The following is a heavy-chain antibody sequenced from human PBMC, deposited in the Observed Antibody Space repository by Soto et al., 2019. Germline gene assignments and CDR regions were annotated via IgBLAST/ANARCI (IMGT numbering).Heavy chain of an antibody. J-gene: IGHJ5*02. CDR1: GFTFSSYW. CDR3: ARDVGAAGLNWFDP. V-gene: IGHV3-7*01. D-gene: IGHD6-13*01. CDR2: IKQDGSEK. Sequence: GGSLRLSCAASGFTFSSYWMSWVRQAPGKGLEWVANIKQDGSEKYYVDSVKGRFTISRDNAKNSLYLQMNSLRAEDTAVYYCARDVGAAGLNWFDPWGQGTLVTVSS.